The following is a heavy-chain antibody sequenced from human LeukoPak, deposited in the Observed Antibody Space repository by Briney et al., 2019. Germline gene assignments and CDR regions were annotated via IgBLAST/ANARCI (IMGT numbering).Heavy chain of an antibody. CDR3: ARDLREWYDSSGYYMYYYGMDV. CDR1: GFTFSSYA. D-gene: IGHD3-22*01. J-gene: IGHJ6*02. Sequence: GGSLRLSCAASGFTFSSYAMSWVRQAPGKGLEWVSAISGSGGSTYYADSVKGRFTISRDNSKNTLYLQMNSLRAEDTAVYYCARDLREWYDSSGYYMYYYGMDVWGQGTTVTVSS. CDR2: ISGSGGST. V-gene: IGHV3-23*01.